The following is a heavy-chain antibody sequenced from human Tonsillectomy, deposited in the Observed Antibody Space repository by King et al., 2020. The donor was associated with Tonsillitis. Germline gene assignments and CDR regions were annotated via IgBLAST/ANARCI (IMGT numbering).Heavy chain of an antibody. D-gene: IGHD6-6*01. CDR2: ISSSGSTI. J-gene: IGHJ3*02. Sequence: VQLVESGGGLVQPGGSLRLSCAASGFTFSSYEMNWVRQAPGKGLEWVSYISSSGSTIYYADSVKGRFTISRDNAKNSLYLQMNSLRAEDSAVYYCAREYNSSSGRAFDIWGQGTMVTVSS. CDR1: GFTFSSYE. CDR3: AREYNSSSGRAFDI. V-gene: IGHV3-48*03.